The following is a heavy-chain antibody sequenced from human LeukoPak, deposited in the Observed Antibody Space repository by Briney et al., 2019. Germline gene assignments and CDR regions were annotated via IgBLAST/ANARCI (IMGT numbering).Heavy chain of an antibody. CDR1: GGSISNFY. J-gene: IGHJ5*01. V-gene: IGHV4-59*01. Sequence: SETLSLTCTVSGGSISNFYWTWIRQSPGKGLEWIGYISYSGTTKYSPSLKSRVTMSLDTSKNQFSLKLNSVTAADTAVYYCARNRGGWFDSWGQGTLVTVSS. CDR2: ISYSGTT. CDR3: ARNRGGWFDS. D-gene: IGHD4-23*01.